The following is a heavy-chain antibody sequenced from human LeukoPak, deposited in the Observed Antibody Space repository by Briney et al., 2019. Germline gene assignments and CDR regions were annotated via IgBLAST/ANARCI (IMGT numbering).Heavy chain of an antibody. D-gene: IGHD2-15*01. J-gene: IGHJ1*01. CDR3: ARDWEEYCSGGSCSSFQH. V-gene: IGHV3-21*01. Sequence: PGGSLRLSCAASGFTFSHYSMNWVRQAPGKGLEWVSSISGSSSYIYYADSVKGRFTISRHNAKNSLFLEMNSLRAEDTAVYYCARDWEEYCSGGSCSSFQHWGQGTLVTVSS. CDR1: GFTFSHYS. CDR2: ISGSSSYI.